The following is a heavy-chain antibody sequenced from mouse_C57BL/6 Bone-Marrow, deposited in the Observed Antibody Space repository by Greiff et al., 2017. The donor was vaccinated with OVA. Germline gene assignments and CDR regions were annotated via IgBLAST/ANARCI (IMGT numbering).Heavy chain of an antibody. D-gene: IGHD1-1*01. J-gene: IGHJ2*01. CDR3: ARRGSYYGSFYYFDY. V-gene: IGHV1-64*01. CDR2: IHPNSGST. Sequence: VQLQQPGAELVKPGASVKLSCKASGYTFTSYWMHWVKQRPGQGLEWIGMIHPNSGSTNYNEKFKSKATLTVDKSSSTAYMQLSSLTSEDSAVYYGARRGSYYGSFYYFDYWGQGTTLTVSS. CDR1: GYTFTSYW.